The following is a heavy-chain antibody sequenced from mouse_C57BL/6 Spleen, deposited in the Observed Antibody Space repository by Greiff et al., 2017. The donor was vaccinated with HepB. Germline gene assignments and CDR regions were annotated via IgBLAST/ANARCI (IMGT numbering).Heavy chain of an antibody. CDR1: GFTFSDYG. CDR2: ISSGSSTI. CDR3: AREITTDWYFDV. J-gene: IGHJ1*03. V-gene: IGHV5-17*01. Sequence: EVMLVESGGGLVKPGGSLKLSCAASGFTFSDYGMHWVRQAPEKGLEWVAYISSGSSTIYYADTVKGRVTISRDNAKNTLFLQMTSLRSEDTAMYYCAREITTDWYFDVWGTGTTVTVSS. D-gene: IGHD2-4*01.